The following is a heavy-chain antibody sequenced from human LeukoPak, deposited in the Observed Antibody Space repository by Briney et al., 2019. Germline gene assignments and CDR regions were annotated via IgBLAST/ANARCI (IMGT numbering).Heavy chain of an antibody. CDR1: GFTFSSYA. CDR2: ISGSGGSK. Sequence: GGSLRLSCAASGFTFSSYAMSWVRQAPGKGLDWVSAISGSGGSKYYADSVKGRFTISRDNSKNTLYLQMNSLRAEDTAVYYCAKARGDYDILTGYYGGGYYFDYWGQGTLVTVSS. D-gene: IGHD3-9*01. V-gene: IGHV3-23*01. CDR3: AKARGDYDILTGYYGGGYYFDY. J-gene: IGHJ4*02.